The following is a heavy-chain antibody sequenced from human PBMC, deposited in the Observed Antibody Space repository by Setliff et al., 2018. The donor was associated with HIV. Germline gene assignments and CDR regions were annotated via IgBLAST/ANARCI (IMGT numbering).Heavy chain of an antibody. D-gene: IGHD4-4*01. CDR3: VRDLTTIVTRKVFDF. Sequence: GGSLRLSCAASGFTFSSYSMNWVRQAPGKGLEWVTVISYDGSYKNYADSVKGRFTISRDNSKNTVFVQMNSLRADDTATYYCVRDLTTIVTRKVFDFWGQGTMVTVSS. CDR1: GFTFSSYS. CDR2: ISYDGSYK. V-gene: IGHV3-30*03. J-gene: IGHJ3*01.